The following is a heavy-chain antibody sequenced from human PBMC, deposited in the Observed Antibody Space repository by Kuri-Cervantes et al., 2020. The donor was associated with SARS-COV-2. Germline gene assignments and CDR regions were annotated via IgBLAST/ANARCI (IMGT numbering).Heavy chain of an antibody. V-gene: IGHV1-69*05. CDR3: ARRQLWFGDHDAFDI. Sequence: SVKVSCKASGGTFSSYAISWVRQAPGQGLEWMGGIIPIFGTANYAQKFQGRVTITTDESTSTAYMELSSLRSEDTAVYYCARRQLWFGDHDAFDIWGQGTVVTVSS. J-gene: IGHJ3*02. D-gene: IGHD3-10*01. CDR1: GGTFSSYA. CDR2: IIPIFGTA.